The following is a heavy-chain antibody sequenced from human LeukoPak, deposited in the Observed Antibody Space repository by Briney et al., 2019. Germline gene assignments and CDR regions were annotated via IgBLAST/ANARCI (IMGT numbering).Heavy chain of an antibody. CDR3: ARDRWQEAMIVGKSAFDI. J-gene: IGHJ3*02. D-gene: IGHD3-22*01. CDR1: GYSISSGYY. CDR2: IYHSGST. Sequence: PSETLSLTCAVSGYSISSGYYWGWIRQPPGKGLEWIGSIYHSGSTYYNPSLKSRVTISVDTSKNQFSLKLSSVTAADTAVYYCARDRWQEAMIVGKSAFDIWGQGTMVTVSS. V-gene: IGHV4-38-2*02.